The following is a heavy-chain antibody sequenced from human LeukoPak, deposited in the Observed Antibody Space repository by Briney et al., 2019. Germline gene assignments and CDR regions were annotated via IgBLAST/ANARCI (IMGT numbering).Heavy chain of an antibody. CDR3: ARGYSGSGRAY. CDR1: GFTFADYA. Sequence: PGGSLRLSCTTSGFTFADYALTWVRQAPGKGLLWISRVDGEGSSTRYADSVKGRFTISRDNAKNTVYLQMSSLRVEDTAVYYCARGYSGSGRAYWGQGTLVTVSS. J-gene: IGHJ4*02. D-gene: IGHD3-10*01. CDR2: VDGEGSST. V-gene: IGHV3-74*01.